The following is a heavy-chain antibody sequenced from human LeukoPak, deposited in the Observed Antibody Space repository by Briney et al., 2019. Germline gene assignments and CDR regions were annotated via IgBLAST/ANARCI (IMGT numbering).Heavy chain of an antibody. Sequence: SSETLSLTCAVYGGSFSGYYWSWIRQPPGKGLEWIGEINHSGSTNYNPSLKSRVTISVDTSKNQFSLKLSSVTAADTAVYYCARGRKLRKPGAWWYYYGMDVWGQGTTITVSS. CDR2: INHSGST. V-gene: IGHV4-34*01. J-gene: IGHJ6*02. CDR3: ARGRKLRKPGAWWYYYGMDV. CDR1: GGSFSGYY. D-gene: IGHD2-8*02.